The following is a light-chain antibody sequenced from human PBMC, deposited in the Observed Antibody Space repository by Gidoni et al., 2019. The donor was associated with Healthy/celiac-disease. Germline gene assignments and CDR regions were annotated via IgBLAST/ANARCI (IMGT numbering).Light chain of an antibody. CDR2: DAS. V-gene: IGKV3-11*01. CDR1: QSVSSY. Sequence: ELVLTQPPATMSLSPGEIATLSCRASQSVSSYLAWYQQKPGQAPRLLIYDASNRATGIPARFSGSGSGTDFTLTISSLVPEDFAVNYCQQRSNWPPTWTFGHGTKVEIK. J-gene: IGKJ1*01. CDR3: QQRSNWPPTWT.